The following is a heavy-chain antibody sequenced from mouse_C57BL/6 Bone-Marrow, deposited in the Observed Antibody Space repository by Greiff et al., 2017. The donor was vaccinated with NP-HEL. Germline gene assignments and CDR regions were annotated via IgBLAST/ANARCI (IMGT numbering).Heavy chain of an antibody. CDR2: INPSSGYT. D-gene: IGHD1-1*01. CDR3: ARRYYYGSSHYAMDY. V-gene: IGHV1-4*01. CDR1: GYTFTSYT. J-gene: IGHJ4*01. Sequence: VKLVESGAELARPGASVKMSCTASGYTFTSYTMHWVKQRPGQGLEWIGYINPSSGYTKYNQKFKDKATFTADKSSSTAYMQLSSLTSEDSAVYYCARRYYYGSSHYAMDYWGQGTSVTVSS.